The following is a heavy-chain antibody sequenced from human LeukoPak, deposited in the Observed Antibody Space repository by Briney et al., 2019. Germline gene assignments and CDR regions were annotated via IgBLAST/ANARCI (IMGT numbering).Heavy chain of an antibody. CDR2: IIPILGIA. Sequence: SVKVSCKASGGTFSSYAISWVRQAPGQGLEWMGRIIPILGIANYAQKFQGRVTMTRNTSISTAYMELSSLRSEDTAVYYCARAYTITFGGVIVFDAFDIWGQGTMVTVSS. D-gene: IGHD3-16*02. CDR1: GGTFSSYA. CDR3: ARAYTITFGGVIVFDAFDI. V-gene: IGHV1-69*04. J-gene: IGHJ3*02.